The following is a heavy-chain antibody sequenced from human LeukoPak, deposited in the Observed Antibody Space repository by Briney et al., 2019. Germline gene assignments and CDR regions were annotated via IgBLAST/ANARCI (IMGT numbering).Heavy chain of an antibody. V-gene: IGHV6-1*01. CDR3: ARDYSYGYGPFDY. J-gene: IGHJ4*02. CDR2: TYYRSKWYN. Sequence: QPLSRLLDVSGGSVPRLCAAWDSIGQSPSGGVEWLGRTYYRSKWYNDYAVSVKSRITINPDTSKNQFSLQLNSVTPEDTAVYYCARDYSYGYGPFDYWGQGTLVTVSS. CDR1: GGSVPRLCAA. D-gene: IGHD5-18*01.